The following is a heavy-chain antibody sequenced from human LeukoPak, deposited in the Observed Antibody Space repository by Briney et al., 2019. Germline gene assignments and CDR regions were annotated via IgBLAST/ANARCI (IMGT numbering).Heavy chain of an antibody. J-gene: IGHJ4*02. Sequence: SSETLSLTCSVSGGSISSYYWSWIRQPPGKGLEWFGYIYYSGSTNYKSPLKSRVTMSGDTSKNQFSLKLSSVTAADTAVYYCARVGSGSFDYWGQGTLVTVSS. CDR1: GGSISSYY. CDR2: IYYSGST. V-gene: IGHV4-59*01. D-gene: IGHD1-26*01. CDR3: ARVGSGSFDY.